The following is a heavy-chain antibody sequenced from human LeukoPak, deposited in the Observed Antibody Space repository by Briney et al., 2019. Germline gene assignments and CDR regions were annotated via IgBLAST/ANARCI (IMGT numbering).Heavy chain of an antibody. J-gene: IGHJ4*02. CDR1: GGSFSGYY. CDR2: INHSGST. Sequence: SETLSLTCAVYGGSFSGYYWSWIRQPPGEGLEWIGEINHSGSTNYNPSLKSRVTISVDTSKNQFSLKLSSVTAADTAVYYCARVRKQLVLMFDYWGQGTLVTVSS. D-gene: IGHD6-6*01. CDR3: ARVRKQLVLMFDY. V-gene: IGHV4-34*01.